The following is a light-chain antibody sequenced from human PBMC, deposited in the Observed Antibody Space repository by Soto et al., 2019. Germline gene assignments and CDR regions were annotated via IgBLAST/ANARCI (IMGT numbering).Light chain of an antibody. CDR1: QRIKKY. CDR3: QQSFSTPYT. Sequence: DIPMTQSPSSLSASVGDSVTIPCRASQRIKKYLNWYQQRSGRAPRLLIHTASSLHSGVPSRFSGSGSGSDFTLTISSLQPEDFATYFCQQSFSTPYTFGQGTKLEI. V-gene: IGKV1-39*01. J-gene: IGKJ2*01. CDR2: TAS.